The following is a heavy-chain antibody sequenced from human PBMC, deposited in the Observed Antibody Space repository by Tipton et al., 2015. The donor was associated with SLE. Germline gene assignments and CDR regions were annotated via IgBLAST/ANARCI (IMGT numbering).Heavy chain of an antibody. CDR3: ARGEQPDGFDI. D-gene: IGHD1-26*01. CDR1: GYTFSDFG. J-gene: IGHJ3*02. V-gene: IGHV1-18*01. Sequence: QLVQSGAEVKKPGASVTVSCQTSGYTFSDFGVNWVRQVPGQGLEWMGWISGYNDNSNYAQEFEGRFTMTTDTSTSTVYMELRSLRSDDTAVYYCARGEQPDGFDIWGQGTMVTVSS. CDR2: ISGYNDNS.